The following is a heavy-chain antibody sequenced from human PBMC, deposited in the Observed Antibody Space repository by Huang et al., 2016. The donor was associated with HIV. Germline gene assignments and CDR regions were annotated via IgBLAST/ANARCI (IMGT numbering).Heavy chain of an antibody. D-gene: IGHD3-9*01. Sequence: QVQLQQWGAGLLKPSETLSLTCAVYGGSFSSYYWTWIRQPPGKGLGWIGEVSHSGSNNYNTSLKSRVTISVDTSKNQFSLNLSSVTAADTAVYYCARGPSREFYDMLTGYSEGYFDYWGQGTLVTVSS. J-gene: IGHJ4*02. CDR3: ARGPSREFYDMLTGYSEGYFDY. V-gene: IGHV4-34*01. CDR1: GGSFSSYY. CDR2: VSHSGSN.